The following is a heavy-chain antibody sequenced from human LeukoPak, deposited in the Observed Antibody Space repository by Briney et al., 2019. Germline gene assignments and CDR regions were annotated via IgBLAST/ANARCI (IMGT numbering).Heavy chain of an antibody. D-gene: IGHD2-15*01. CDR1: GGSISLSYYY. CDR2: VYYSGTT. V-gene: IGHV4-39*01. J-gene: IGHJ4*02. Sequence: SETLSLTCSVSGGSISLSYYYWGWIRQPPGKALEWIGSVYYSGTTSYNPSLKSRVTISVDTSKNQFSLKLSSVTAADTAVYYCARQSVDGGSSYYFDYWGQGTLVTVSS. CDR3: ARQSVDGGSSYYFDY.